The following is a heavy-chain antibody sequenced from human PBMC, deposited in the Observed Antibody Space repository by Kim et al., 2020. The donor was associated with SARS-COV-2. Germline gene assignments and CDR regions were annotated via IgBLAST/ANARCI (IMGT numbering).Heavy chain of an antibody. V-gene: IGHV1-2*06. J-gene: IGHJ4*02. D-gene: IGHD3-3*01. CDR3: ATWADFWSGYPALDY. Sequence: ASVKVSCKASGYTFTGYYMHWVRQAPGQGLEWMGLINPNSGGTNYAQKFQGRVTMTRDTSISTAYMELSRLRSDDTAVYYCATWADFWSGYPALDYWGQGTLVTVSS. CDR2: INPNSGGT. CDR1: GYTFTGYY.